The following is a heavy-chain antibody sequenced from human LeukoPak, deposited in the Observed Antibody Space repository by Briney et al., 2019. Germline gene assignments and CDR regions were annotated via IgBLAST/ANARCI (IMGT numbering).Heavy chain of an antibody. V-gene: IGHV3-23*01. J-gene: IGHJ4*02. Sequence: GGSLRLSCAASGFTFSSNWMHWVRQAPGKGLEWVSSISASGGATYSADSVKGRFTLSRDNSKNTLYLQMNSLKADDTAVYHCAKERDGDYVRYTHYWGQGTLVTVSS. CDR1: GFTFSSNW. CDR3: AKERDGDYVRYTHY. D-gene: IGHD4-17*01. CDR2: ISASGGAT.